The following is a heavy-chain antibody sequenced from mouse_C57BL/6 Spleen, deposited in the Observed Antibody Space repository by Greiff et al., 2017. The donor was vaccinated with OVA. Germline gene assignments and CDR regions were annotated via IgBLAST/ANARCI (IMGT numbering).Heavy chain of an antibody. CDR2: INPNYGTT. D-gene: IGHD1-1*01. CDR1: GYSFTDYN. Sequence: VQLQQSGPELVKPGASVKLSCKASGYSFTDYNMNWVKQSNGKSLEWIGVINPNYGTTSYNQKFKGKATLTVDQSSSTAYMQLNSLTSEDSAVDYCASRGSKYWYFDVWGTGTTVTVSA. V-gene: IGHV1-39*01. J-gene: IGHJ1*03. CDR3: ASRGSKYWYFDV.